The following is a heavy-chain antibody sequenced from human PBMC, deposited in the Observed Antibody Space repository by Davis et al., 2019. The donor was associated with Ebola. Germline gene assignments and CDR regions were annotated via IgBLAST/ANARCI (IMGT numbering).Heavy chain of an antibody. D-gene: IGHD3-9*01. J-gene: IGHJ6*04. CDR3: ASYSDFDWLFYMDV. Sequence: GESLKISCAASGFTFSSYGMHWVRQAPGKGLEWVANIKQDGSEKYYVDSVKGRFTISRDNAKNSLYLQMNSLRAEDTAVYYCASYSDFDWLFYMDVWGKGTTVTVSS. V-gene: IGHV3-7*01. CDR1: GFTFSSYG. CDR2: IKQDGSEK.